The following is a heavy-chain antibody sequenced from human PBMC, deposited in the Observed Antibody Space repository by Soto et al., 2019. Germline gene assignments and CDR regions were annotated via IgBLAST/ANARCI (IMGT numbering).Heavy chain of an antibody. J-gene: IGHJ4*02. CDR3: ASYRGALYFES. D-gene: IGHD3-16*01. V-gene: IGHV4-59*01. Sequence: PXETLSLTCSVSGRSMSSNYWSWIRQSPDKGLEWLGYVFYGGTDYNPSLGGRVSMPVETSKSQFSLKLTSVTVADTAVYYCASYRGALYFESWGPGILVTVSS. CDR1: GRSMSSNY. CDR2: VFYGGT.